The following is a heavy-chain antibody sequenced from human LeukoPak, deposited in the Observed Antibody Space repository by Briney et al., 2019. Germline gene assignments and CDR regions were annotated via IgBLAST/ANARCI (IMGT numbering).Heavy chain of an antibody. V-gene: IGHV4-59*01. CDR2: IYYSGST. CDR3: ARDTGTLGTDY. J-gene: IGHJ4*02. D-gene: IGHD2-8*02. CDR1: GGSISSYY. Sequence: SETLSLTCTVSGGSISSYYWSWIRQPPGKGLEWLGYIYYSGSTNYNPSLKSRVTISVDTSKNQFSLKLSSVTAADTAVYYCARDTGTLGTDYWGQGTLVTVSS.